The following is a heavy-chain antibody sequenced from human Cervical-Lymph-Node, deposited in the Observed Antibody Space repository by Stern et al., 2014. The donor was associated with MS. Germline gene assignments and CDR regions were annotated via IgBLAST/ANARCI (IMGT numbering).Heavy chain of an antibody. CDR3: ARRRCSGINCFYGMDV. V-gene: IGHV1-69*01. CDR2: SIPIFATA. J-gene: IGHJ6*02. CDR1: GVTFSSNA. D-gene: IGHD2-15*01. Sequence: VHLVESGAEVKKPGSSVRVSCKASGVTFSSNAITWVRQAPGQGLEWMGGSIPIFATANYAQKFQCRVTITADESTNIAYMELSSLRSEDTAVYYCARRRCSGINCFYGMDVWGQGTTVTVSS.